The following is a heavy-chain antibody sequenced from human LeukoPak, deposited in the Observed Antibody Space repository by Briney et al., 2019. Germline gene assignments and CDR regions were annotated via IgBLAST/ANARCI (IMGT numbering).Heavy chain of an antibody. CDR1: GFTFSNYS. CDR3: ARSSRTSWYSDY. Sequence: GGPLRLSCAASGFTFSNYSMNWVRQAPGKGLEWVSSISSSSYIYYADSVKGRFAISRDNARNSLYLQMNSLRVEDTAVYYRARSSRTSWYSDYWGQGTLVTVSS. D-gene: IGHD6-13*01. V-gene: IGHV3-21*01. CDR2: ISSSSYI. J-gene: IGHJ4*02.